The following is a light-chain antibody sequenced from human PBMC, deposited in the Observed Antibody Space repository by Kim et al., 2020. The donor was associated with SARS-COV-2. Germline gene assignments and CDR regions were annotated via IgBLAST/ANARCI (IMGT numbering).Light chain of an antibody. Sequence: ASVGNSLTITCRPSQGILNSLAWYQQQPGRAPNLLIYAASTLQSVVPSRFSGSGSGTEFTLTISSLQPEDFATYYCQQVNVFPLTFGGGTKVDIK. CDR2: AAS. V-gene: IGKV1-9*01. J-gene: IGKJ4*01. CDR3: QQVNVFPLT. CDR1: QGILNS.